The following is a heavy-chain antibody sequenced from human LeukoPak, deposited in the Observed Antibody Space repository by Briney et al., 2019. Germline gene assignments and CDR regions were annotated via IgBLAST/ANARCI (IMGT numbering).Heavy chain of an antibody. Sequence: TGGSLRLSCAASGFTFSSYAMSWVRQAPGKGLEWVSAISGSGGSTYYADSVKGRFTISRDNSKNTLYLQMSSLRAEDTAVYYCAKRGDIVLMVYAEYFQHWGQGTLVTVSS. CDR2: ISGSGGST. J-gene: IGHJ1*01. CDR1: GFTFSSYA. V-gene: IGHV3-23*01. CDR3: AKRGDIVLMVYAEYFQH. D-gene: IGHD2-8*01.